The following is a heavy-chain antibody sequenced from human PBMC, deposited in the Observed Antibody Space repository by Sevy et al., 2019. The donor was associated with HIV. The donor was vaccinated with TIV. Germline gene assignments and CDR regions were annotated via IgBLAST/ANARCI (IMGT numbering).Heavy chain of an antibody. CDR2: INPNSSGT. D-gene: IGHD2-2*01. Sequence: ATVKVSCKASGYTFTGYYMHWVRQAPRQGLERMGWINPNSSGTNYAQKFQGRVTMTRDTSISTAYMDLSRLRSDDTAMYYCAAGRVVVVPSAGGAFDIWGLGTMVTVSS. CDR3: AAGRVVVVPSAGGAFDI. CDR1: GYTFTGYY. V-gene: IGHV1-2*02. J-gene: IGHJ3*02.